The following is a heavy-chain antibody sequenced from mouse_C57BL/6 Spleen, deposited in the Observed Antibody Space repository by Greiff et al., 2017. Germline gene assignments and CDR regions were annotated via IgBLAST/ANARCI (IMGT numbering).Heavy chain of an antibody. CDR1: GFTFSSYA. Sequence: EVNVVESGAGLVKPGGSLKLSCAASGFTFSSYAMSWVRQTPEKRLEWVGYISSGGDYIYYAETVKGRFTISRDNARNTLYLQMSSLKSEDTAMYYCTRDDDGYYFAYWGQGTLVTVSA. CDR2: ISSGGDYI. CDR3: TRDDDGYYFAY. D-gene: IGHD2-3*01. V-gene: IGHV5-9-1*02. J-gene: IGHJ3*01.